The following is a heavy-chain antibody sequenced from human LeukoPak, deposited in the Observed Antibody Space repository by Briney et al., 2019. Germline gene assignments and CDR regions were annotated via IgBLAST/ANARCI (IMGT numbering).Heavy chain of an antibody. CDR1: GFTFSSYA. CDR3: AKVNYGDYGHYMDV. Sequence: PGGSLRLSCAASGFTFSSYAMSWVRQAPGKGLEWVSAISGSGGSTYYADSVKDRFTISRDNSKNTLYLQMNSLRAEDTAVYYCAKVNYGDYGHYMDVWGKGTTVTVSS. D-gene: IGHD4-17*01. V-gene: IGHV3-23*01. CDR2: ISGSGGST. J-gene: IGHJ6*03.